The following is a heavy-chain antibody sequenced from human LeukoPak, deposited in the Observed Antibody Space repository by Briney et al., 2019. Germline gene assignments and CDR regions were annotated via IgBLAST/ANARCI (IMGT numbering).Heavy chain of an antibody. J-gene: IGHJ4*02. V-gene: IGHV3-48*03. CDR3: ARDGAVAAEDY. CDR2: ISSSGSTI. CDR1: GFTFSSYE. D-gene: IGHD6-19*01. Sequence: GGSLRLSCAASGFTFSSYEVNWVRQAPGKGLEWVSYISSSGSTIYYADSVKGRFTISRDNAKNSLYLQMNSLRAEDTAVYYCARDGAVAAEDYWGQGTLVTVSS.